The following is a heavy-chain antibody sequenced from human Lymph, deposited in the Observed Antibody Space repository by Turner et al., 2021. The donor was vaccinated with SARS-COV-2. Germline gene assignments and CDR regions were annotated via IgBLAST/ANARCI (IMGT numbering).Heavy chain of an antibody. CDR2: ISSSSSHI. D-gene: IGHD4-17*01. J-gene: IGHJ4*02. CDR1: GFTFSTYS. V-gene: IGHV3-21*01. Sequence: EVQLVASGGGLVKPGGSLRLSCAASGFTFSTYSMNWVRQAPGKGLEWISSISSSSSHIYYADSVKGRFTISRDDAKNSLYLQMNSLRAEDTAVYFCARYIPTTADYFDYWGQGTLVTVSS. CDR3: ARYIPTTADYFDY.